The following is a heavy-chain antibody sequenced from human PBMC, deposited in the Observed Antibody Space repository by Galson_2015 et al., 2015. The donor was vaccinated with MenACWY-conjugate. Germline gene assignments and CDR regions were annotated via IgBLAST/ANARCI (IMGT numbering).Heavy chain of an antibody. CDR3: ALSITMFDY. J-gene: IGHJ4*02. CDR1: GFRFSTYW. CDR2: IKEDGSEK. D-gene: IGHD3-3*01. V-gene: IGHV3-7*03. Sequence: SLRLSCAASGFRFSTYWMSWVRQAPGKGLEWVANIKEDGSEKYYVYSVKGRFTISRDNAKNSLYLQMNSLRAVDTAVYYCALSITMFDYWGQGTLVTVSS.